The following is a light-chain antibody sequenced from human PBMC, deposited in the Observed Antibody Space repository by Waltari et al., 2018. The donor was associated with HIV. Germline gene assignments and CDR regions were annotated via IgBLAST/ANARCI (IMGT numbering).Light chain of an antibody. CDR1: KGNSNS. V-gene: IGKV1-NL1*01. CDR3: QQYDSTPRT. CDR2: ETS. J-gene: IGKJ1*01. Sequence: DIQMTQSPSSLSASVGDRVTVPCRASKGNSNSLAWYQQKPGTAPELLLYETSRLQGGGPSRCSGSGSGTNYTLTISSLQPDDFASYYCQQYDSTPRTFGQGTKVEIK.